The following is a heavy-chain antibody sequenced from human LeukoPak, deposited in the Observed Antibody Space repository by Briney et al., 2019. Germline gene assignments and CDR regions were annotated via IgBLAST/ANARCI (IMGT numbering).Heavy chain of an antibody. CDR1: GFTFSSYG. D-gene: IGHD6-6*01. Sequence: GGSLRLSCAASGFTFSSYGMHWVRQAPGKGLEWVAVIWYDGSNKYYADSVKGRFTISRDNSKNTLYLQMNSLRAEDTAVYYCARDRAARGKYNWFDPWGQGTLVTVSS. CDR2: IWYDGSNK. CDR3: ARDRAARGKYNWFDP. J-gene: IGHJ5*02. V-gene: IGHV3-33*01.